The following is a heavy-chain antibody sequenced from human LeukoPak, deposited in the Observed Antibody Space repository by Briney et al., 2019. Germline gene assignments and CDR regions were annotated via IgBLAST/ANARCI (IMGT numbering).Heavy chain of an antibody. CDR2: IYPGDSDT. V-gene: IGHV5-51*01. CDR1: GYSFTNYW. Sequence: GESLKISCKASGYSFTNYWVGWVRQMPGIGLEWMGIIYPGDSDTRYSPSFQGQVTISADKSISTAYLQWSSLKASDTAMYYCARLDDSSGYYPINFDYWGQGTLVTVSS. CDR3: ARLDDSSGYYPINFDY. D-gene: IGHD3-22*01. J-gene: IGHJ4*02.